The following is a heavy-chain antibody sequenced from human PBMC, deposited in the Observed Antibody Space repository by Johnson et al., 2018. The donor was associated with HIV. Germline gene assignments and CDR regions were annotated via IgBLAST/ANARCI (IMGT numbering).Heavy chain of an antibody. J-gene: IGHJ3*02. V-gene: IGHV3-20*04. CDR3: VRGRIYGAFAFDI. CDR1: GFTFDDYG. CDR2: ISWNGGST. D-gene: IGHD3-10*01. Sequence: VQLVESGGGVVRPGGSLRLPCAASGFTFDDYGMSWVRQAPGKGLEWVSGISWNGGSTGYADSVKGRFTISRDNAKNSLYLQMNSLRAEYTAVYYCVRGRIYGAFAFDIWGQGTMVTVSS.